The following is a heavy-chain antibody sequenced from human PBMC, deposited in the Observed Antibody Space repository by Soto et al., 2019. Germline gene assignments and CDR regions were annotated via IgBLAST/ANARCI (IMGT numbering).Heavy chain of an antibody. V-gene: IGHV3-30*18. Sequence: QVQLVESGGGVVQPGRSLRLSCAASGFTFSSHGMHWVRQAPGKGLEWVAVISYDGSNKYYADSVKGRFTISRDNSKNTLYLQMNSLRAEDTAVYYCAKEPFDYWGQGTLVTVSS. J-gene: IGHJ4*02. CDR2: ISYDGSNK. CDR1: GFTFSSHG. CDR3: AKEPFDY.